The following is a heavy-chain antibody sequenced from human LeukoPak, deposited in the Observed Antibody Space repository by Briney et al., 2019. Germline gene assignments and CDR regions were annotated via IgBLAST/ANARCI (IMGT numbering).Heavy chain of an antibody. V-gene: IGHV3-49*04. Sequence: GSLRLSCAASGFTFSSYAMHWVRQAPGKGLQWVGFIISKAFDETTEYAASVKGRFTISRDDSKSIAYLQMDSLKIEDTAVYYCASSFGQLSFFDYWGQGALVTVSS. CDR3: ASSFGQLSFFDY. CDR2: IISKAFDETT. D-gene: IGHD3-10*01. J-gene: IGHJ4*02. CDR1: GFTFSSYA.